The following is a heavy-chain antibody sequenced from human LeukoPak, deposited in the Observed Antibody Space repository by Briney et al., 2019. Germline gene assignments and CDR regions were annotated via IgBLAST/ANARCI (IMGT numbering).Heavy chain of an antibody. V-gene: IGHV1-2*02. CDR2: INPNSGGT. J-gene: IGHJ3*02. Sequence: ASVEVSCKASGYTFTAYYMHWVRQAPGQGLEWMGWINPNSGGTSSAQKFQGRVTMTRDTSISTAYMELSRLRSDDTAVYYCARSSGTGEDAFDIWGQGTMVTVSS. CDR1: GYTFTAYY. CDR3: ARSSGTGEDAFDI. D-gene: IGHD7-27*01.